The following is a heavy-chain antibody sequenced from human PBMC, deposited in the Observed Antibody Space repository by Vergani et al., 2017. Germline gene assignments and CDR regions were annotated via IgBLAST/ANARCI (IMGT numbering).Heavy chain of an antibody. CDR3: ARGRSLAVSEAYGSGAYCCYMDV. J-gene: IGHJ6*03. CDR1: GGTFSSYA. Sequence: QVQLVQSGAEVKKPGSSVKVSCKASGGTFSSYAISWVRQAPGQGLEWMGRIIPIFGTANYAQKFQGRVTITADESTSTAYMELRSLRSDDTAVYYCARGRSLAVSEAYGSGAYCCYMDVWGKGTTVTVSS. CDR2: IIPIFGTA. D-gene: IGHD3-10*01. V-gene: IGHV1-69*13.